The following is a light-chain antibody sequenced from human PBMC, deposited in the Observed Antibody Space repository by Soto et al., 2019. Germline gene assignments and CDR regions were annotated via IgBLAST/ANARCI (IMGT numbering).Light chain of an antibody. Sequence: EIALTQSPATLSLSPGERATLSCRANRTVFNFLIWYQQKPGQAPRLLIYDASNRATDIPARFSGTGSGTDFRLTICSLESEDFALYFCQQRAIWPYTFGPGTKLEIK. CDR3: QQRAIWPYT. J-gene: IGKJ2*01. CDR2: DAS. V-gene: IGKV3-11*01. CDR1: RTVFNF.